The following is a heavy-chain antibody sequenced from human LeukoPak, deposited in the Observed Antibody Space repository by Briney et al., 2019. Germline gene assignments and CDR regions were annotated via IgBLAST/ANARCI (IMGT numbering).Heavy chain of an antibody. J-gene: IGHJ4*02. CDR3: ARVGRSSVRDFDY. Sequence: PSETLSLTCAVSGGSISSSNWWSWVRQPPGKGLEWIGEIYHSGSTNYNPSLKSRVTISVDKSKNQFSLKLSSVTAADTAVYYCARVGRSSVRDFDYWGQGTLVTAS. CDR1: GGSISSSNW. V-gene: IGHV4-4*02. D-gene: IGHD2-2*01. CDR2: IYHSGST.